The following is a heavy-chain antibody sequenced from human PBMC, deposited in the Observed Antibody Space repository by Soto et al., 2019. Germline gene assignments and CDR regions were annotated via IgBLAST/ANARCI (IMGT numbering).Heavy chain of an antibody. D-gene: IGHD3-10*01. V-gene: IGHV3-23*01. CDR3: AKDNYYGSGSYYNVLPKRPPLFDY. J-gene: IGHJ4*02. CDR1: GFTFSSYA. Sequence: GGSLRLSCAASGFTFSSYAMSWVRQAPGKGLEWVSAISGSGGSTYYADSVKGRFTISRDNSKNTLYLQMNSLRAEDTAVYYCAKDNYYGSGSYYNVLPKRPPLFDYWGQGTLVTVSS. CDR2: ISGSGGST.